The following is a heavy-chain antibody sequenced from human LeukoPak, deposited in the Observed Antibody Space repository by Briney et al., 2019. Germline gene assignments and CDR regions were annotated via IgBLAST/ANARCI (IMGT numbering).Heavy chain of an antibody. CDR2: IFSGGDT. D-gene: IGHD4-17*01. J-gene: IGHJ4*02. CDR3: ARHYGAYVQGDY. V-gene: IGHV3-66*04. CDR1: GFTVSHYY. Sequence: GGSLRLSCAASGFTVSHYYMSWVRQAPGKGLEWVSVIFSGGDTYYADSVKGRFTISRDNSKNTLYLQMHSLKVEDTAVYYCARHYGAYVQGDYWGQGTLVTVSS.